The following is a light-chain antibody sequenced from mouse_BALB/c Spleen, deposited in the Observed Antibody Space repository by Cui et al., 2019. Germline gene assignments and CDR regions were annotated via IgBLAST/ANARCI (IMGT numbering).Light chain of an antibody. V-gene: IGKV4-68*01. CDR3: QQWSSNPLK. J-gene: IGKJ5*01. CDR2: LTS. Sequence: QIVLTQSPALMSASPGEKVTMTCSASSSVSYMYWYQQKPRSSPKPWIYLTSNLASGVPARFSGSGSGTSYSLTISSMEAEDAATYYCQQWSSNPLKFGAGTKLELK. CDR1: SSVSY.